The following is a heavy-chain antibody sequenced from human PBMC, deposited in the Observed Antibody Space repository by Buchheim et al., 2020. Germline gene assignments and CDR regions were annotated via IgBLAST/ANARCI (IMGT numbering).Heavy chain of an antibody. CDR1: GFTFSTYG. J-gene: IGHJ4*02. CDR3: VRRFGVVRTVDFDF. V-gene: IGHV3-30*03. CDR2: VSYDGRDI. D-gene: IGHD3-3*01. Sequence: QVQLVESGGGVVQPGRSLRLSCAASGFTFSTYGMHWVRQAPGKGLEWVALVSYDGRDINYADSVKGRFTISRDNSKNTVYLQMNSLSAEDAGVYYCVRRFGVVRTVDFDFWGQGTL.